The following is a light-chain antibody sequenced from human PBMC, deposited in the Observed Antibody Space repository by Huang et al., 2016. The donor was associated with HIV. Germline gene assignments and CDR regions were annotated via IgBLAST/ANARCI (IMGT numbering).Light chain of an antibody. CDR1: QSVSRN. CDR3: QQYNDWPIT. Sequence: EIVMTRSPATLSVSPGQRVTLSCRASQSVSRNLAWYQQKPGQAPRLLIYGASTRATGIPARCSGSGSGTEFTLTISSLQSEHFAVYYCQQYNDWPITFGPGTKVDAK. V-gene: IGKV3-15*01. J-gene: IGKJ3*01. CDR2: GAS.